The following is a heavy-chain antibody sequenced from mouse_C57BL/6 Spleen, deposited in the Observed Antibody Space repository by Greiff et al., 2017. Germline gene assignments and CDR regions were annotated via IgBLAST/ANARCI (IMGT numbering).Heavy chain of an antibody. Sequence: QVQLQQPGAELVKPGASVKLSCKASGYTFTSYWMQWVKQRPGQGLEWIGEIDPSDSYTNYNQKFKGKATLTVDTSSSTAYMQLSSLTSEDSAVYYCALYYGSSWGFAYWGQGTLVTVSA. J-gene: IGHJ3*01. V-gene: IGHV1-50*01. CDR2: IDPSDSYT. D-gene: IGHD1-1*01. CDR1: GYTFTSYW. CDR3: ALYYGSSWGFAY.